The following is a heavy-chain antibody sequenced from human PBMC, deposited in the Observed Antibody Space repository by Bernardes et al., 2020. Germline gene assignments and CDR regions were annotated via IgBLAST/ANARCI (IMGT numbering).Heavy chain of an antibody. CDR2: IWYDGSNK. CDR3: ARDKGAKYGDAFDI. J-gene: IGHJ3*02. D-gene: IGHD2-2*01. V-gene: IGHV3-33*01. CDR1: GFTFSSYG. Sequence: GGSLRLSCAASGFTFSSYGMHWVRQAPGKGLEWVAAIWYDGSNKYYADSVKGRFTISRDNSKNTLYVQMNSLRAEDTAVYYCARDKGAKYGDAFDIWGQGRMVTVSS.